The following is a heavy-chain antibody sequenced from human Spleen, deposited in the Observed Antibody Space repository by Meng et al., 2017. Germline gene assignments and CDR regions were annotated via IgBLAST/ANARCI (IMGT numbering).Heavy chain of an antibody. V-gene: IGHV6-1*01. CDR1: GDSVSSNRAA. CDR2: TYYGSKWSH. CDR3: ARGFAPVAPGAFDY. Sequence: QVQLQQSGPGLVKPSQPLSLTCAISGDSVSSNRAAWNWIRQSPSRGLEWLGRTYYGSKWSHDYAVSVKSRIIINADTSKNQFSLQLNSVTPGDTALYYCARGFAPVAPGAFDYWGQGTLVTVSS. D-gene: IGHD2-2*01. J-gene: IGHJ4*02.